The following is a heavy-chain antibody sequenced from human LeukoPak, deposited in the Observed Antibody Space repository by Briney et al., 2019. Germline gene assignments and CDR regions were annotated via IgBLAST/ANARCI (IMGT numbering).Heavy chain of an antibody. CDR2: IYYSGST. CDR1: GGSFSGYY. V-gene: IGHV4-34*01. CDR3: ARLPFDSSGRGAFDI. Sequence: SETLSLTCAEHGGSFSGYYWSWIRQPPGEGLEWIGRIYYSGSTYYNPSLKGRVTISVDTSKNQFSLKLSSVTAADTAVYYCARLPFDSSGRGAFDIWCQGTMVTVSS. D-gene: IGHD3-22*01. J-gene: IGHJ3*02.